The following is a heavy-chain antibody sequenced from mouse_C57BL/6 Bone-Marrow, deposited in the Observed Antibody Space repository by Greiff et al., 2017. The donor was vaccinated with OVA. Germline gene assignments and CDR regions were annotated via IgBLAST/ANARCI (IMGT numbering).Heavy chain of an antibody. CDR2: INYDGSST. D-gene: IGHD2-4*01. Sequence: DVQLVESEGGLVQPGSSMKLSCTASGFTFSDYYMAWVRQVPEKGLEWVANINYDGSSTYYLDSLKSRFIISRDNAKNILYLQMSSLKSEDTATDYCARGGDYGWFAYWGQGTLVTVSA. CDR3: ARGGDYGWFAY. V-gene: IGHV5-16*01. J-gene: IGHJ3*01. CDR1: GFTFSDYY.